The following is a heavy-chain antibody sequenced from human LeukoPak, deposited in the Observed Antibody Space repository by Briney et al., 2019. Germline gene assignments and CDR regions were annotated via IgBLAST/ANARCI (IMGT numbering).Heavy chain of an antibody. CDR3: ARDAY. V-gene: IGHV4-59*11. J-gene: IGHJ4*02. Sequence: SEILSPTCTVSGVSIGSHYWSWIRQSPGKGLEWIGCVYNSGTTVYNPSLTGRVTISVDTSKNQYSLNLRSVTAADAAVYYCARDAYWGQGILVTVSS. CDR1: GVSIGSHY. CDR2: VYNSGTT.